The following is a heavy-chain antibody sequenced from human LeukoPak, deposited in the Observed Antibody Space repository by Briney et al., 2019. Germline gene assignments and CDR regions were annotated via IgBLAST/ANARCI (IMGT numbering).Heavy chain of an antibody. J-gene: IGHJ4*02. CDR2: ISYDGSNK. V-gene: IGHV3-30*18. Sequence: GRSLRLSCAASGFTFSSYGMHWVRQAPGKGLEWVAVISYDGSNKYYADSVKGRFTISRDTSQNTLYLQMNSLRAEDTAVYYCANKNYYGSGSCPDYWGQGTLVTVSS. CDR3: ANKNYYGSGSCPDY. D-gene: IGHD3-10*01. CDR1: GFTFSSYG.